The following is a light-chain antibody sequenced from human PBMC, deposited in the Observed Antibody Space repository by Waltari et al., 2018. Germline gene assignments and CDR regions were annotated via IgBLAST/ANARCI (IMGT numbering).Light chain of an antibody. Sequence: EIVLTQSPDFQSVIPKLKVTLTCRASQSIGSSLHWFQQKPDQPPNLLIKYASQSFSGVPPRFSGSGSGTDFTLTINSLEAEDAATYYCHQSSSLPHTFGQGTKLEIK. CDR1: QSIGSS. V-gene: IGKV6-21*01. CDR3: HQSSSLPHT. J-gene: IGKJ2*01. CDR2: YAS.